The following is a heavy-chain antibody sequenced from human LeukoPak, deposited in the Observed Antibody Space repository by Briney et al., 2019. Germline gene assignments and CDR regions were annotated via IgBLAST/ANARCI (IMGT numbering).Heavy chain of an antibody. CDR3: ARMYQLRYYYYYYYMDV. J-gene: IGHJ6*03. V-gene: IGHV3-7*01. Sequence: GGSLRLSCAASGFTFSSYWMSWVRQAPGKGLEWVANIKQDGSEKYYVDSVKGRFTISRDNAKNSLYLQMNSLRAEDTAVYYCARMYQLRYYYYYYYMDVWGKGTTVTVSS. D-gene: IGHD2-2*01. CDR1: GFTFSSYW. CDR2: IKQDGSEK.